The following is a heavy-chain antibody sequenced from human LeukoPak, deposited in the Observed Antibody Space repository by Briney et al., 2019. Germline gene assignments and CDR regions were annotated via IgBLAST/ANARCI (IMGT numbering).Heavy chain of an antibody. CDR1: GFTFDDYA. Sequence: GGSLRLSCAASGFTFDDYAMHWARQAPGKGLEWVSGISWNSGSIGYADSVKGRFTISRDNAKNSLYLQMNSLRAEDTALYYCAKAEVRGVMPFDYWGQGTLVTVSS. CDR3: AKAEVRGVMPFDY. J-gene: IGHJ4*02. CDR2: ISWNSGSI. V-gene: IGHV3-9*01. D-gene: IGHD3-10*01.